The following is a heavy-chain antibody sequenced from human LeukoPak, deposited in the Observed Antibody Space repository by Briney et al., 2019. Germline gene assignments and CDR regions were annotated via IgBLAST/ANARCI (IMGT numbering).Heavy chain of an antibody. CDR2: INTDGSST. V-gene: IGHV3-74*03. CDR1: GFTFSNDW. J-gene: IGHJ4*02. Sequence: QPGGSLRLSCAGSGFTFSNDWMYWVRQAPGEGLVCVSRINTDGSSTSYADSVTGRFTISRDDAKNTLYLQMNSLRTEDTAVYYCTISAPGKRYFDNWGQGALVTVSS. D-gene: IGHD3-10*01. CDR3: TISAPGKRYFDN.